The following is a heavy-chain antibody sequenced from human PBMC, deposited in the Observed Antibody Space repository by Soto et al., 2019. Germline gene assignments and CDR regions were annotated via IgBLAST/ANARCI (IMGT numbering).Heavy chain of an antibody. V-gene: IGHV4-30-4*01. Sequence: NPSETLSLTCTVSGGSISSGDYYWSWIRQPPGKGLEWIGYIDNSGSTYYNPSLKRRITISVDTSKNQFSLKLSSVTAAETAVYYCARDGTRGQNWFDPWGQGTLVTVSS. D-gene: IGHD1-26*01. CDR2: IDNSGST. CDR1: GGSISSGDYY. J-gene: IGHJ5*02. CDR3: ARDGTRGQNWFDP.